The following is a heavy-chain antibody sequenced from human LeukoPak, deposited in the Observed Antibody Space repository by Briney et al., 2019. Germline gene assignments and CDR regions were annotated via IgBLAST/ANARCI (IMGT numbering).Heavy chain of an antibody. V-gene: IGHV1-69*13. Sequence: ASVKVSCKASGGTFSSYAISWVRRAPGQGLEWMGGIIPIFGTANYAQKFQGRVTITADESTSTAYMELSSLRSEDTAVYYCARDKSPYYYDSSGYRNPISWFDPWGQGTLVTVSS. D-gene: IGHD3-22*01. CDR2: IIPIFGTA. CDR1: GGTFSSYA. J-gene: IGHJ5*02. CDR3: ARDKSPYYYDSSGYRNPISWFDP.